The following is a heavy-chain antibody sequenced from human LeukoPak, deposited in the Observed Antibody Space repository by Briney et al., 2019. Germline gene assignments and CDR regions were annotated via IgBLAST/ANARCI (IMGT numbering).Heavy chain of an antibody. J-gene: IGHJ3*02. CDR3: ARDDYYDTSGYYSDDAFDI. Sequence: GSLTLSCAASGFTFSSYSMNCVRQAPGKGLEWVSSISSSSSNIYYADSVKGRFAMSNDNAKNSLYLQMNSLRAEDKAVYYCARDDYYDTSGYYSDDAFDIWGQGTMGTASS. D-gene: IGHD3-22*01. CDR2: ISSSSSNI. V-gene: IGHV3-21*01. CDR1: GFTFSSYS.